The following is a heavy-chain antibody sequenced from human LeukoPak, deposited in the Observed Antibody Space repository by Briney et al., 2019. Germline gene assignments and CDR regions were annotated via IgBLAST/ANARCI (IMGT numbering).Heavy chain of an antibody. V-gene: IGHV3-30*03. CDR2: ISYDGSNK. Sequence: GGSLRLSCAASGFTFSSYSMNWVRQAPGKGLEWVAVISYDGSNKYYADSVKGRFTISRDNSKNTLYLQMNSLRAEDTAVYYCARDRNSGFDYWGQGTLVTVSS. D-gene: IGHD1-14*01. J-gene: IGHJ4*02. CDR3: ARDRNSGFDY. CDR1: GFTFSSYS.